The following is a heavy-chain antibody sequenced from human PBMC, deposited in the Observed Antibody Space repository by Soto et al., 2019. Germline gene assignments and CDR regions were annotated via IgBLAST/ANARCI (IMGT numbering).Heavy chain of an antibody. D-gene: IGHD4-17*01. CDR3: ARGLVDSGGNCFDS. CDR2: MNPKSGNT. CDR1: GYTFTSYG. Sequence: GASVKVSCKASGYTFTSYGISWVRQAPGQGLEWMGWMNPKSGNTGFAEKFQGRVKMTWNTSTGTVYLEISSLRPEDTAVYYCARGLVDSGGNCFDSWGQGTQVTVSS. J-gene: IGHJ4*02. V-gene: IGHV1-8*02.